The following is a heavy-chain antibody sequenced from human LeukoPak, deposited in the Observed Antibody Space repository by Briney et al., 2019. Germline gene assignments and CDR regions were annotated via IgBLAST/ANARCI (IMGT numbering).Heavy chain of an antibody. Sequence: SETLSLTCTVSGGSISSYYWSWIRQPPGKGLEWIGYIYYSGSTNYNPSLKSRVTISVDTSKNQFSLKLSSVTAADTAVYYCARLEGGYDILTGYYGAPTYNWFDPWGQGTLVTVSS. CDR1: GGSISSYY. CDR3: ARLEGGYDILTGYYGAPTYNWFDP. J-gene: IGHJ5*02. D-gene: IGHD3-9*01. V-gene: IGHV4-59*08. CDR2: IYYSGST.